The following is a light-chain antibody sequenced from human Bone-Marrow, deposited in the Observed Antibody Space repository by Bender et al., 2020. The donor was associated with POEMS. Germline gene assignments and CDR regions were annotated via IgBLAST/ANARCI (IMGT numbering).Light chain of an antibody. Sequence: SYVLTQPPSVSVAPGQTASITCGGNNIDSNSVNWYQQRPGQAPVVVVYDDDRPPGISERFSGSSSGNTATLTISRVEAGDEADYHCQVCETSSDLWVFGGGTKLTVL. V-gene: IGLV3-21*02. J-gene: IGLJ3*02. CDR2: DD. CDR3: QVCETSSDLWV. CDR1: NIDSNS.